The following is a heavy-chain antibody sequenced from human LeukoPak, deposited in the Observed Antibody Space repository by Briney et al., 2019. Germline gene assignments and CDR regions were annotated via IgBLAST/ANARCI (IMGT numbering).Heavy chain of an antibody. CDR1: GYTFTGYY. CDR2: INPSSGGT. Sequence: ASVKVSCKASGYTFTGYYMHWVRQAPGQGLEWMGWINPSSGGTNYAQKFQGRVTMTRDTSISTAYMELSRLRSDDTAVYYCARAYCSSTSCYRRGFDYWGQGTLVTVSS. V-gene: IGHV1-2*02. D-gene: IGHD2-2*01. J-gene: IGHJ4*02. CDR3: ARAYCSSTSCYRRGFDY.